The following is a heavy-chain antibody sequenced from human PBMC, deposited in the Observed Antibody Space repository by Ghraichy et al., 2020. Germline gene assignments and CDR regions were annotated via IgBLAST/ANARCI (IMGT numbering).Heavy chain of an antibody. Sequence: GGSLRLSCAASGFTCSRDWMSWVRQAPGRGLEWVANIKQDGSEKYYVDSVKGRFTISRDNAKNSLYLQMNSLRAEDTAVYYCAREEWRWLVLDYYYYGMDVWGHVITVIGCS. CDR1: GFTCSRDW. CDR2: IKQDGSEK. CDR3: AREEWRWLVLDYYYYGMDV. D-gene: IGHD6-19*01. J-gene: IGHJ6*02. V-gene: IGHV3-7*03.